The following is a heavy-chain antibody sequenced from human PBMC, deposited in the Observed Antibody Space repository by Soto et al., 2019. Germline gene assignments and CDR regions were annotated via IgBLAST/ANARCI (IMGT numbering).Heavy chain of an antibody. D-gene: IGHD3-22*01. CDR1: GFTFSSYA. Sequence: GGSLRLSCAASGFTFSSYAMHWVRQAPGKGLEWVAIISYDGSNEKYADSEKGRFTISRDNSKNTLHLQINSLRAEDTAVYHCVRGAMIVVGIDAFEIWGQGTMVTVSS. CDR2: ISYDGSNE. V-gene: IGHV3-30-3*01. CDR3: VRGAMIVVGIDAFEI. J-gene: IGHJ3*02.